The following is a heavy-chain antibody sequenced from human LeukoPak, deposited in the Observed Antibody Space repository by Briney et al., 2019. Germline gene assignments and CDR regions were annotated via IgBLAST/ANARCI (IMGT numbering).Heavy chain of an antibody. V-gene: IGHV3-21*01. Sequence: GGSLRLSCAASGFTFSSYSMNWVRQAPGKGLEWVSSISSSSSYIYYADSVKGRFTISRDNAKNSLYLQLNSLRAEDTAVYYCARGDYDILTGYYSYYGMDVWGQGTTVTVSS. CDR3: ARGDYDILTGYYSYYGMDV. CDR2: ISSSSSYI. J-gene: IGHJ6*02. D-gene: IGHD3-9*01. CDR1: GFTFSSYS.